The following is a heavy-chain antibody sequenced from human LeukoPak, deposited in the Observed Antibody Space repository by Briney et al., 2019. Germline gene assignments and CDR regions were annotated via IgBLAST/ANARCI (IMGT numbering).Heavy chain of an antibody. CDR1: GGSISSSNYY. CDR3: ARIHTLGYCSSTSCYVLYYYYYYMDV. J-gene: IGHJ6*03. V-gene: IGHV4-39*01. D-gene: IGHD2-2*01. Sequence: SETLSLTCTVSGGSISSSNYYWGWIRQPPGKGLEWIGSIYYSGSTYYNPSLKSRVTISVDTSKNQFSLKLSSVTAADTAVYYCARIHTLGYCSSTSCYVLYYYYYYMDVWGKGTTVTVSS. CDR2: IYYSGST.